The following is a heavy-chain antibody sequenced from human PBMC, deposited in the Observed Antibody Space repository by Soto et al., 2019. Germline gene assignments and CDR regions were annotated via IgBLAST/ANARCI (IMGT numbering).Heavy chain of an antibody. Sequence: GASVKVSCKASGYTFTSYGVNWVRQAPGQGVEWMGWINAYNGNTNYAQKFQSRVTMTADTSTSTAYMEVTTLSSYDTAVYYCATRAAEIVDHVIRGQRALVTASS. CDR1: GYTFTSYG. J-gene: IGHJ4*02. V-gene: IGHV1-18*01. CDR2: INAYNGNT. CDR3: ATRAAEIVDHVI. D-gene: IGHD3-22*01.